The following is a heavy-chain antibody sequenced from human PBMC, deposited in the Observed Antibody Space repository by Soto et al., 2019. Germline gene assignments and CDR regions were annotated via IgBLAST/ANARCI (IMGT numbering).Heavy chain of an antibody. CDR1: GYTFTNHG. Sequence: ASVKVSCKTSGYTFTNHGINWVRQAPGQGLEWMGWINPYNANTNYAQKLQGRVTMTTDTSTSTAYMDLRSLTSDDTAVYYCARDPYYTGSNLQVGYFDSWGQGTLVTVSS. D-gene: IGHD1-26*01. CDR3: ARDPYYTGSNLQVGYFDS. V-gene: IGHV1-18*04. CDR2: INPYNANT. J-gene: IGHJ4*02.